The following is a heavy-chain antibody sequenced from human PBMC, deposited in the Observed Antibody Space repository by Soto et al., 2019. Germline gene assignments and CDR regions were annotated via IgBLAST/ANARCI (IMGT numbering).Heavy chain of an antibody. D-gene: IGHD3-10*01. CDR2: ISYDGSNK. CDR1: GFSFSTYA. CDR3: AGDQGSFVREVIYCMDV. V-gene: IGHV3-30-3*01. Sequence: GGSLRLSCAASGFSFSTYAMHWVRQAPGKGLEWVAVISYDGSNKYYADSVKGRFTISRDNSKNTLYLHMNNLRAEDTAVYRWAGDQGSFVREVIYCMDVWGKVTTVTVAS. J-gene: IGHJ6*03.